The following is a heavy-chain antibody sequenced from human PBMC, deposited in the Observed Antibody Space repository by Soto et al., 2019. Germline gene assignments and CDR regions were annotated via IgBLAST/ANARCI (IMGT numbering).Heavy chain of an antibody. Sequence: QVRLQESGPGVVKPSETLSLTCTVSGGSIRSYYWIWIRQPPGKGLEWIGYLDYNGSTSYNPSLQSRVTISPDTAKNQFSLSLSSVSAADTAVYYCARVWTTSWYIFDHWGQGTLVTVSS. CDR3: ARVWTTSWYIFDH. D-gene: IGHD6-13*01. CDR2: LDYNGST. V-gene: IGHV4-59*01. J-gene: IGHJ4*02. CDR1: GGSIRSYY.